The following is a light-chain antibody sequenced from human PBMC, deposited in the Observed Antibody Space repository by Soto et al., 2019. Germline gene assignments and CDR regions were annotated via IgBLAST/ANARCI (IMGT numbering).Light chain of an antibody. CDR2: EAS. CDR1: QSSNRW. CDR3: LQYNSYPRT. Sequence: DIQMTQSPSTLSASVGDRVTITCRASQSSNRWLAWFQQKPGKAPNLLIYEASTLESGVPSRFSGSGSGTEFTLTISSLQPDDFATYYCLQYNSYPRTFGQGTKVEIK. V-gene: IGKV1-5*03. J-gene: IGKJ1*01.